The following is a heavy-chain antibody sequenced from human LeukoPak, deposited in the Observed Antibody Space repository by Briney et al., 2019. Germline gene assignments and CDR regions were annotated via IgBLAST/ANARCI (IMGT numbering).Heavy chain of an antibody. V-gene: IGHV3-23*01. J-gene: IGHJ4*02. CDR3: AKDHTSGWSDY. D-gene: IGHD6-19*01. Sequence: GGSLRLSCAASGFTFSTSAMSWVRQAPGKGLEWVSVISGSGGSTSHADSVKGRFTISRDNSKNTLYLEMNSLRAEDTAVYYCAKDHTSGWSDYWGQGTLVTVSS. CDR1: GFTFSTSA. CDR2: ISGSGGST.